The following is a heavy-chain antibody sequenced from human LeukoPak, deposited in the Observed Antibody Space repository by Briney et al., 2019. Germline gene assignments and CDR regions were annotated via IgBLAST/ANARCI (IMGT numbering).Heavy chain of an antibody. CDR2: MKQDGSEK. J-gene: IGHJ4*02. CDR1: GFTFSNYW. Sequence: GGSLRLSCAASGFTFSNYWMSWVRQAPGKGLEWVAKMKQDGSEKYYVDSVKGRFTISRDNAKNSMYLQMNSLRAEDTAVYYCASQIVGATFDYWGQGTLVTVSS. D-gene: IGHD1-26*01. V-gene: IGHV3-7*01. CDR3: ASQIVGATFDY.